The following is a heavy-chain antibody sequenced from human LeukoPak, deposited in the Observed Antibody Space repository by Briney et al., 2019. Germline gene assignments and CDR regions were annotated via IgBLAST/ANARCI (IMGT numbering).Heavy chain of an antibody. CDR1: GFTFSTYA. J-gene: IGHJ3*02. D-gene: IGHD3-3*01. V-gene: IGHV3-23*01. CDR2: ISGSGGGT. CDR3: AKDLRFLVHLDAFDI. Sequence: GGSLRLSCAASGFTFSTYAMSWVRQAAGKGLEWVSLISGSGGGTYYADSVKGRFTISRDNSKNTLYLQMNSLRAEDTAVYYCAKDLRFLVHLDAFDIWGQGTMVTVSS.